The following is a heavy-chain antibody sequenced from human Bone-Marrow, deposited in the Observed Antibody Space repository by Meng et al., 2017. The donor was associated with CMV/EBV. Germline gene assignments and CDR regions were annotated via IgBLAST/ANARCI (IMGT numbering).Heavy chain of an antibody. V-gene: IGHV1-69*05. CDR3: ATPTSPPGLPFFVGMAV. J-gene: IGHJ6*01. Sequence: SVKVSCKASGGFPRNYGITWVRQAPGNGLEWTGGIIPICGTPSYAQRFQGRVTISTDESTSTAYMEVSSLTSEDAAVYYCATPTSPPGLPFFVGMAVWGQGPTVTCSS. D-gene: IGHD1-1*01. CDR2: IIPICGTP. CDR1: GGFPRNYG.